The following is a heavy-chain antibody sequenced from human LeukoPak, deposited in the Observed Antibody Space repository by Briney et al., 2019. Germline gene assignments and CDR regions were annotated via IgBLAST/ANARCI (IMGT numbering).Heavy chain of an antibody. CDR1: GGSFSGYY. Sequence: SETLSLTCAVYGGSFSGYYWSWIRQPPGKGLEWIGEINHSGSTSYNPSLKSRVTISVDTSKNQFSLKLSSVTAADTAVYYCARGRRTSTAFDIWGQGTMVTVSS. CDR2: INHSGST. J-gene: IGHJ3*02. CDR3: ARGRRTSTAFDI. V-gene: IGHV4-34*01. D-gene: IGHD2-2*01.